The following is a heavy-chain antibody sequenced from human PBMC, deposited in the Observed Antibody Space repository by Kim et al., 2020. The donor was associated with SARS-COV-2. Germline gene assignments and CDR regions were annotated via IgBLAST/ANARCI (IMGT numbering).Heavy chain of an antibody. D-gene: IGHD3-22*01. CDR2: ISYDGSNK. CDR1: GFTFSSYA. V-gene: IGHV3-30-3*01. Sequence: GGSLRLSCAASGFTFSSYAMHWVRQAPGKGLEWVAVISYDGSNKYYADSVKGRFTISRDNSKNTLYLQMNSLRAEDTAVYYCASDLYYYDSSGSRSWGQGTLVTVSS. J-gene: IGHJ4*02. CDR3: ASDLYYYDSSGSRS.